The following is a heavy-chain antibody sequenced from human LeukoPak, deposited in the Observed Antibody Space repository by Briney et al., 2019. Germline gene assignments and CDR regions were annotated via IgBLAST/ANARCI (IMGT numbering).Heavy chain of an antibody. J-gene: IGHJ5*02. V-gene: IGHV4-30-4*08. CDR2: IYYSGSA. D-gene: IGHD2/OR15-2a*01. Sequence: SETLSLTCIVSGGSIRSGDYYWSWIRQSPEEGLEWMGYIYYSGSAYYNPSLKSRLTISVDTSKNQISLQLTSVTAADTAVYFCARYKCTTATCGFDPWGQGTLVTVSS. CDR1: GGSIRSGDYY. CDR3: ARYKCTTATCGFDP.